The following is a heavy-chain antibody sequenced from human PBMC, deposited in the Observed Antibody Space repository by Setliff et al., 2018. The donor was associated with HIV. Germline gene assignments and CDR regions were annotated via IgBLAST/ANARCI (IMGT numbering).Heavy chain of an antibody. J-gene: IGHJ4*02. Sequence: SETLSLTCTVSGVSITSHYWNWIRQSPGKGLEWIGFGHHSGHTRQNPSLASRVTISVDMSKNQFSLKLNSLSAADAAVYYCARLQDSSGYYRYWGQGTLVTAPQ. CDR3: ARLQDSSGYYRY. CDR2: GHHSGHT. D-gene: IGHD3-22*01. CDR1: GVSITSHY. V-gene: IGHV4-59*08.